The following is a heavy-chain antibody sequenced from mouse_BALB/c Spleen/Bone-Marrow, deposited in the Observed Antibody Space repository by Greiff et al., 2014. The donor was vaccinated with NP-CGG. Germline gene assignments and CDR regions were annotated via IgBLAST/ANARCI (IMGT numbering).Heavy chain of an antibody. Sequence: QVQLQQSGAELVKPGASVKLSCKASGYTFTTYDINWVRQRPEQGLEWIGWIFPGDGTTKYNEKFKGKATPTTDKSSSTAYMQFSRLTSEDSAVYFCARNYRYAWFVYWGQGTLVTVSA. CDR2: IFPGDGTT. J-gene: IGHJ3*01. D-gene: IGHD2-14*01. CDR1: GYTFTTYD. V-gene: IGHV1-85*01. CDR3: ARNYRYAWFVY.